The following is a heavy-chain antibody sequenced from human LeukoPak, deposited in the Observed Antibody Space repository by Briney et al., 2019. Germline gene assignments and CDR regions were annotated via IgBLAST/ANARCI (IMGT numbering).Heavy chain of an antibody. D-gene: IGHD3-9*01. V-gene: IGHV4-59*08. CDR1: GGSISSYY. CDR2: IYYSGST. J-gene: IGHJ4*02. CDR3: ARLRYNILTGPGTFDY. Sequence: SSETLSLTCTVSGGSISSYYWSWIRQPPGKGLEWIGYIYYSGSTNYNPPLKSRVTISVDTSKNQFSLKLSSVTAADTAVYYCARLRYNILTGPGTFDYWGQGTLVTVSS.